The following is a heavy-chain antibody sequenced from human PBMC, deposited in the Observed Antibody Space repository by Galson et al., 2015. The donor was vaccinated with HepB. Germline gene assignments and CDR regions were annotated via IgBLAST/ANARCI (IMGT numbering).Heavy chain of an antibody. CDR3: ARNASTGGFDF. CDR1: GYTFTPFP. V-gene: IGHV1-3*01. J-gene: IGHJ4*02. D-gene: IGHD1-14*01. CDR2: ISAANGDT. Sequence: SVKVSCKASGYTFTPFPMHWVRQAPGQSLEWMGYISAANGDTKYSQKFQDRVTITSDTSANTAFMELSNLNSEDTAVYYCARNASTGGFDFWGQRALVTVSS.